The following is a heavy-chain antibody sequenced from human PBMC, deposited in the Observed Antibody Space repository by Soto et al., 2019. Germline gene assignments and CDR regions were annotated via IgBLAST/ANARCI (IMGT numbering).Heavy chain of an antibody. CDR1: TGSLRNYY. J-gene: IGHJ4*02. Sequence: SETLSLTCTFSTGSLRNYYWSWIRQPPGKGLEWIGYIYSSGSTNYNPSLKSRVTISVDTSKNQFSLKLRSVTAADTAVYYCARDRAQYGDYSLLDYWGQGTMVTVSS. CDR3: ARDRAQYGDYSLLDY. D-gene: IGHD4-17*01. CDR2: IYSSGST. V-gene: IGHV4-59*01.